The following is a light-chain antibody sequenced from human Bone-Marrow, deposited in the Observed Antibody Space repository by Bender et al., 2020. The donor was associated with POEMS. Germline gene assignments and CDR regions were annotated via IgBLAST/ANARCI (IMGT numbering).Light chain of an antibody. V-gene: IGLV2-14*03. J-gene: IGLJ1*01. CDR1: SSDLGRYSY. Sequence: QSALTQPASVSGSPGQSITISCTGTSSDLGRYSYVSWYQQHPGKAPKLMIYDVSNRPSGISTRFSGSKSGDTAFLTVSGLQAEDEADYYCSSYVDTSMGVFGSGTKVTVL. CDR2: DVS. CDR3: SSYVDTSMGV.